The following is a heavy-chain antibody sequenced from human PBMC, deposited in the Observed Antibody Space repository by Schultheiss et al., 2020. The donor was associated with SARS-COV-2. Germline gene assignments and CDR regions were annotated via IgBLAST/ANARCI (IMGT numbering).Heavy chain of an antibody. CDR3: ARGLNYDFWSGYYTGHWFDP. CDR2: ISAYNGNT. D-gene: IGHD3-3*01. Sequence: ASVKISCKASRYTFTSYGISWVRQAPGQGLEWMGWISAYNGNTNYAQKLQGRVTMTTDTSTSTAYMELRSLRSDDTAVYYCARGLNYDFWSGYYTGHWFDPWGQGTLVTVSS. CDR1: RYTFTSYG. V-gene: IGHV1-18*01. J-gene: IGHJ5*02.